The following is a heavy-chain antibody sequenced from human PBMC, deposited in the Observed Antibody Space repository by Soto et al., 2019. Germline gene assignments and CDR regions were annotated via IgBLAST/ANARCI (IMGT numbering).Heavy chain of an antibody. CDR3: ASGRMNYYDSSGYRPGHYYYYGMDV. D-gene: IGHD3-22*01. CDR2: INAGNGNT. V-gene: IGHV1-3*01. J-gene: IGHJ6*02. Sequence: ASVKVSCKASGYTFTSYAMHWVRQAPGQRLEWMGWINAGNGNTKYSQKFQGRVTITRDTSASTAYMELSSLRSEDTAVYYCASGRMNYYDSSGYRPGHYYYYGMDVWGQGTTVTV. CDR1: GYTFTSYA.